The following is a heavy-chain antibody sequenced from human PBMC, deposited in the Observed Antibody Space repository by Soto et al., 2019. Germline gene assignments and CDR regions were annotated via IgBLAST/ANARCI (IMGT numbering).Heavy chain of an antibody. Sequence: PSETLSLTCAVYGGSFSGYYWSWFRQPPGKGLEWIGEINHSGSTNYNPSLKSRVTISVDTSKNQFSLKLSSVTAADTAVYYCARGHLPNEPYYYGSRSWFDPWGQGTLVTVSS. D-gene: IGHD3-10*01. J-gene: IGHJ5*02. CDR1: GGSFSGYY. CDR3: ARGHLPNEPYYYGSRSWFDP. V-gene: IGHV4-34*01. CDR2: INHSGST.